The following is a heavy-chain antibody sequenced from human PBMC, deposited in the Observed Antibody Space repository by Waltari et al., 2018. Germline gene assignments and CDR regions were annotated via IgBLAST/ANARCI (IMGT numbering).Heavy chain of an antibody. D-gene: IGHD3-3*01. Sequence: QVQLVQSGAEVKKPGASVKVSCKASGYTFTSYAMHWVRQAPGQRREWRGWINAGNRNTKDSQKFQGRGTITRDTSASTAYMELSSLRSEDTAVYYCARTPITIFGVVIGEVFDYWGQGTLVTVSS. CDR1: GYTFTSYA. CDR2: INAGNRNT. J-gene: IGHJ4*02. CDR3: ARTPITIFGVVIGEVFDY. V-gene: IGHV1-3*01.